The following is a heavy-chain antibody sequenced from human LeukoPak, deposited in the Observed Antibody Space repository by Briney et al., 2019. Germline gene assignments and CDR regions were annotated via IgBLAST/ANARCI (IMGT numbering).Heavy chain of an antibody. CDR1: GYTFANYA. V-gene: IGHV1-3*01. CDR3: ARGPRAAADDY. D-gene: IGHD6-13*01. CDR2: INAGNGNT. J-gene: IGHJ4*02. Sequence: VASVKVSCKASGYTFANYAMHWVRQAPGQRLEWMGWINAGNGNTKYSQKFRGRVTITRDTSASTAYMELSSLRSEDTAVYYCARGPRAAADDYWGQGTLVTVSS.